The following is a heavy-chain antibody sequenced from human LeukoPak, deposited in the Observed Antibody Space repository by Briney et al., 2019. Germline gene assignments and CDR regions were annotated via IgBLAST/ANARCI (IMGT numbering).Heavy chain of an antibody. CDR2: TSSDGSNK. Sequence: GRSLRLSCAASGFTFSDYGIHWVRLAPGKGLEWVGVTSSDGSNKFYADSVKGRFTISRDNSKNTLYLQMNSLRAEDTAVYYCAKDMILSLYYFDYWGQGTLVTVSS. V-gene: IGHV3-30*12. J-gene: IGHJ4*02. CDR1: GFTFSDYG. CDR3: AKDMILSLYYFDY. D-gene: IGHD2-15*01.